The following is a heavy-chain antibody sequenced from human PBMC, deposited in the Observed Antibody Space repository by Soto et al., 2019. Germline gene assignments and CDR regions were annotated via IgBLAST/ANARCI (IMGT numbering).Heavy chain of an antibody. D-gene: IGHD2-21*01. Sequence: QVQLVQSGAEVKQPGASVKVSCKTSRYTFTGYYMHWVRQAPGQGLEWMGWINPKSGGTNYAHKFQGRVTMTRDTSISTAYRGLSGLTSDDTAVYYCSGGGGLFVVAYYYGMEVWGQGPRSLCP. CDR2: INPKSGGT. J-gene: IGHJ6*02. CDR3: SGGGGLFVVAYYYGMEV. CDR1: RYTFTGYY. V-gene: IGHV1-2*07.